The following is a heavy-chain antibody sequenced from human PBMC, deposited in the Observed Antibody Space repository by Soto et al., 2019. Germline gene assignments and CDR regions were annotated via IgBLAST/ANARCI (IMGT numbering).Heavy chain of an antibody. CDR3: ARDSSIAVAGTSFDY. CDR1: GYTFTSYG. J-gene: IGHJ4*02. V-gene: IGHV1-18*01. D-gene: IGHD6-19*01. Sequence: QVQLVQYGAEVKKPGASVKVSCKASGYTFTSYGISWVRQAPGQGLEWMGWISAYNGNTNYAQKLQGRVTMTTDTSTSTAYMELRSLRSDDTAVYYCARDSSIAVAGTSFDYWGQGTLVTVSS. CDR2: ISAYNGNT.